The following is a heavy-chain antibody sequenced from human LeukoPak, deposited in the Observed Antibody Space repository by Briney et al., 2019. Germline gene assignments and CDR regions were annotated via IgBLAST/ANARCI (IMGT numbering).Heavy chain of an antibody. CDR1: GFTFSNYA. CDR3: AKWGDYDVLTGYYVFDY. Sequence: SGGSLRLSCAASGFTFSNYAMSWVRQAPGKGLEWVSAITGSGGNTYYADSVKGRFAISRDNSKNTVFLQMTSLRAEDTAVYYCAKWGDYDVLTGYYVFDYWGQGTLVTVSS. J-gene: IGHJ4*02. V-gene: IGHV3-23*01. CDR2: ITGSGGNT. D-gene: IGHD3-9*01.